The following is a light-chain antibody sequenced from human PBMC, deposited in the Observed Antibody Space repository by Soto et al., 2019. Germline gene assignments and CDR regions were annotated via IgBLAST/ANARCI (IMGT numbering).Light chain of an antibody. Sequence: QPVLTQPPSASGTPGQRVTISCSGSRSNIGSNYVYWYQQLPGTAPKLLIYSNNELPSGVPDRFSGSKSGTSASLAISGLRSEDEADYSCAAWDDSLSGLIFGGGTKLTVL. V-gene: IGLV1-47*02. CDR3: AAWDDSLSGLI. CDR1: RSNIGSNY. CDR2: SNN. J-gene: IGLJ2*01.